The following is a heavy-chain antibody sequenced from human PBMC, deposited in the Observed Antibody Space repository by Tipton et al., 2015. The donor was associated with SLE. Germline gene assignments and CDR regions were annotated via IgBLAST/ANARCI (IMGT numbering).Heavy chain of an antibody. CDR2: ICDIGST. D-gene: IGHD6-19*01. Sequence: TLSLTCTVSRGSMNTYYWNWIRQPPGKGLEWIGDICDIGSTKYNPSLKSRATISVATSKNQLSLELTSLTAADTAVYFCAGDRLDLDETENTFELWGQGTMVTVSS. CDR3: AGDRLDLDETENTFEL. V-gene: IGHV4-59*01. J-gene: IGHJ3*01. CDR1: RGSMNTYY.